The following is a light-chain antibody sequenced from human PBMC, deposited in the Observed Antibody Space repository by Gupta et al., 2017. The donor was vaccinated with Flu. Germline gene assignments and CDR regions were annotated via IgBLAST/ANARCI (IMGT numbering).Light chain of an antibody. CDR2: NND. CDR3: ATGDDNPRSGREV. J-gene: IGLJ3*02. CDR1: NIGGNS. Sequence: NIGGNSVNWYQQLPGAAPKLLIYNNDQRPSGVPDRFSGSKSGTSASLAISGPQSEDEADYYWATGDDNPRSGREVFGGGTKLTVL. V-gene: IGLV1-44*01.